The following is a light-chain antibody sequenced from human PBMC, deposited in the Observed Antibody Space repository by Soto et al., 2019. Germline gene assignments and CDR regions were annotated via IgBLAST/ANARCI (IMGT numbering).Light chain of an antibody. J-gene: IGKJ1*01. CDR2: GAS. CDR1: QSISSTY. CDR3: QHYRNSLWT. V-gene: IGKV3-20*01. Sequence: EIVLTQSPGTLSLSPGERATLSCRASQSISSTYLTWYQQKPGQAPRLLIYGASSRTTGIPDRISGSGSGTVFPLTISRLEHEDFAVYYCQHYRNSLWTFGQGTKVEIK.